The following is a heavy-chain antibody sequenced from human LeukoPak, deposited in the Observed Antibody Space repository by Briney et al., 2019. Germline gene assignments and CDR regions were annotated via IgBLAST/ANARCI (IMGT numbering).Heavy chain of an antibody. V-gene: IGHV1-2*02. J-gene: IGHJ4*02. Sequence: ASVQVSCKASGYTFTGYLLHWVRQAPGQGLEWMGWINTNNGGTNYAQSFQGRVTLTRDTAITTVYMELSRLRSDDTAVYYCVRVGGYSGYDPRGYFDYWGQGTLVTVSS. CDR2: INTNNGGT. D-gene: IGHD5-12*01. CDR3: VRVGGYSGYDPRGYFDY. CDR1: GYTFTGYL.